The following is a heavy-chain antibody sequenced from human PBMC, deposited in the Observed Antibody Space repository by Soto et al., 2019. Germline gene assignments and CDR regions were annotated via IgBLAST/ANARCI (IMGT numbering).Heavy chain of an antibody. D-gene: IGHD5-18*01. Sequence: PGGSLRLSCAASGVTFSTYSMNWVRQAPGKGLEWVSSISSSSGYIYYADSVKGRFTISRDDAKNSLSLQMNSLRAEDTAVYYCARVRSYSYGQGYGMDVWGQGTTVTVSS. V-gene: IGHV3-21*01. J-gene: IGHJ6*02. CDR2: ISSSSGYI. CDR3: ARVRSYSYGQGYGMDV. CDR1: GVTFSTYS.